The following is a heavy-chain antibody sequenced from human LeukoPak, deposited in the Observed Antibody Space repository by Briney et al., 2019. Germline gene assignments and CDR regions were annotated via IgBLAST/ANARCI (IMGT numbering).Heavy chain of an antibody. CDR3: ARGHWTDVARGSYYFDY. V-gene: IGHV1-3*01. CDR1: QYTFTDYA. Sequence: GASVKVSCKASQYTFTDYAVHWVRQAPGQRLEWMGWINAGNGKTKYSQSFQGRVTITRDTSATTAYMELSSLTSEDTAVYYCARGHWTDVARGSYYFDYWGQGTLVSVSS. J-gene: IGHJ4*02. D-gene: IGHD3-10*01. CDR2: INAGNGKT.